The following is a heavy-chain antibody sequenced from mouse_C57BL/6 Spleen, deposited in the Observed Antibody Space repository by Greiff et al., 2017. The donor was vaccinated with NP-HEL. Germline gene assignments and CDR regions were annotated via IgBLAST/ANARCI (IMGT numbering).Heavy chain of an antibody. V-gene: IGHV1-82*01. D-gene: IGHD3-3*01. CDR2: IYPGDGDT. CDR1: GYAFSSSW. Sequence: VQLQQSGPELVKPGASVKISCKASGYAFSSSWMNWVKQRTGKGLEWIGRIYPGDGDTNYNGKFKGKATLTADKSSSTAYMQLSSLTSEDSAVYFGARKDTMDYWGQGTSVTVSS. CDR3: ARKDTMDY. J-gene: IGHJ4*01.